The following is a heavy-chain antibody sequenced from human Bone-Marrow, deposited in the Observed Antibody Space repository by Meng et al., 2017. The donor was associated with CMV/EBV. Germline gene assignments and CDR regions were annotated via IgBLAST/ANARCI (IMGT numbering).Heavy chain of an antibody. J-gene: IGHJ6*02. CDR1: GYTFTSYY. D-gene: IGHD3-3*01. Sequence: ASVKVSCKASGYTFTSYYMHWVRQAPGQGLEWMGIINPSGGSTSYAQKFQGRVTMTRDTSTSTVYMELSSLRSEDTAVYYCARVQIFGVVSYNYYYYGMDVWGQGTTVTVSS. CDR2: INPSGGST. V-gene: IGHV1-46*01. CDR3: ARVQIFGVVSYNYYYYGMDV.